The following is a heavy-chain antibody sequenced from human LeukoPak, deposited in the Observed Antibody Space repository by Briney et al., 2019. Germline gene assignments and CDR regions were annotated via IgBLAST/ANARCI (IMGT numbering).Heavy chain of an antibody. CDR2: INSDGSST. D-gene: IGHD6-13*01. CDR3: ARARIAAAGRWFDP. Sequence: PGGSLRLSCAASGFTFSSYWMHWVRQAPGKGLVWVSRINSDGSSTSYADSVKGRFTISRDNAKNTLYLQMNSLRAEDTAVYYCARARIAAAGRWFDPWGQGTLVTVSS. V-gene: IGHV3-74*01. CDR1: GFTFSSYW. J-gene: IGHJ5*02.